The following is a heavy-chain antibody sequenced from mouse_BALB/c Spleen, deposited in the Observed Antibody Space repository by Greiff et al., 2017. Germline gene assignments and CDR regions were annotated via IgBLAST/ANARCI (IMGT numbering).Heavy chain of an antibody. V-gene: IGHV5-4*02. CDR3: ARAQSNWYFDV. Sequence: EVQGVESGGGLVKPGGSLKLSCAASGFTFSDYYMYWVRKTPEKRLEWVATISDGGSYTYYPDSVKGRFTISRDNAKNNLYLQMSSLKSEDTAMYYCARAQSNWYFDVWGAGTTVTVSS. J-gene: IGHJ1*01. CDR1: GFTFSDYY. CDR2: ISDGGSYT.